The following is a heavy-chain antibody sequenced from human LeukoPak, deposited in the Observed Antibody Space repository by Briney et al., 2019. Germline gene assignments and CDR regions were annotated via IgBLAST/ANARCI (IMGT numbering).Heavy chain of an antibody. CDR3: AKDRSYYDSSGYIYYFDY. CDR1: GFTFSSYA. V-gene: IGHV3-23*01. J-gene: IGHJ4*02. D-gene: IGHD3-22*01. CDR2: ISRSGVST. Sequence: GGSLRLSCAASGFTFSSYAMSGVRQAPGKGLEWVSGISRSGVSTYYADSVKGRFTISRDNSKNTLYLQMNSLRAEDTAVYYCAKDRSYYDSSGYIYYFDYWGQGTLVTVSS.